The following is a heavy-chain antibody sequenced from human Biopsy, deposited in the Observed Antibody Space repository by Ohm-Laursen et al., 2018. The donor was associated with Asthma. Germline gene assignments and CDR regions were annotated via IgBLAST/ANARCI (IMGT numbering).Heavy chain of an antibody. J-gene: IGHJ6*02. CDR1: GFTFSSYG. V-gene: IGHV3-33*01. CDR2: IWYDGSNK. CDR3: ARSIYDFWSGYYGMDV. Sequence: SLRLSCAASGFTFSSYGMHWVRQAPGEGLEWVAVIWYDGSNKYYADSVKGRFTISRDNSKNTLYLQMNSLRAEDTAVYYCARSIYDFWSGYYGMDVWGQGTTVTVSS. D-gene: IGHD3-3*01.